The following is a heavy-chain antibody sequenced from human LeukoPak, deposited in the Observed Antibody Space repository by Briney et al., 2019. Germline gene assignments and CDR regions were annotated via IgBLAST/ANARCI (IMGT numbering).Heavy chain of an antibody. CDR2: IYYSGST. Sequence: SQTLSLTCTVSGGSISSGGYYWSWIRQHPGKGPEWIGYIYYSGSTYYNPSLKSRVTISVDTSKNQFSLKLSSVTAADTAVYYCARGEASIAAFDPWGQGTLVTVSS. V-gene: IGHV4-31*03. CDR1: GGSISSGGYY. CDR3: ARGEASIAAFDP. D-gene: IGHD6-6*01. J-gene: IGHJ5*02.